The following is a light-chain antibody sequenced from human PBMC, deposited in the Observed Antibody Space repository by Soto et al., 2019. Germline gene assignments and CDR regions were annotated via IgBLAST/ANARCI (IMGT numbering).Light chain of an antibody. J-gene: IGKJ1*01. CDR3: QQTYGPPLT. CDR1: QSINNY. Sequence: IPLTQSPSSLSASVGDRVAITCRTSQSINNYLNWYQQKPGKAPKVLIYDATRLQSGVPSRFSGGGSGTDFTLTISSLQPEDFATYYCQQTYGPPLTFGQGTEVEIK. CDR2: DAT. V-gene: IGKV1-39*01.